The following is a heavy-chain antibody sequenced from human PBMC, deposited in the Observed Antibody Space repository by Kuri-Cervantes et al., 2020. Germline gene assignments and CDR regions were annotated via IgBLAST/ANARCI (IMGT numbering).Heavy chain of an antibody. CDR3: ANGGRNGDLLEY. CDR1: GFTISSYW. CDR2: INQDGGEK. Sequence: ETLSLTCAPSGFTISSYWMSWVRQAPGKGPEWVANINQDGGEKYYADSVKGRFTISRDNAKNSLFLRMNSLRIEDTAVYYCANGGRNGDLLEYWGQGTLVTVSS. V-gene: IGHV3-7*01. D-gene: IGHD4-17*01. J-gene: IGHJ4*02.